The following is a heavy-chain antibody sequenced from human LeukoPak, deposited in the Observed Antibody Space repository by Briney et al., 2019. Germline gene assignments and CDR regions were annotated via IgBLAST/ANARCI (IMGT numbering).Heavy chain of an antibody. Sequence: SETLSLTCTVSGGSISTYFWSWLRQPPGKGLEWIGYIYYSGSTNYNPSLKSRVTISVDTSKNQFSLKLSSVTTADTAVYYCARSNSATYEAWFDPWGQGTLVTVSS. CDR3: ARSNSATYEAWFDP. J-gene: IGHJ5*02. D-gene: IGHD1-26*01. CDR1: GGSISTYF. CDR2: IYYSGST. V-gene: IGHV4-59*01.